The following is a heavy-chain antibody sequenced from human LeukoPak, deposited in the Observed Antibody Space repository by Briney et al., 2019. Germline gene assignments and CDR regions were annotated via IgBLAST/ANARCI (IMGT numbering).Heavy chain of an antibody. V-gene: IGHV3-23*01. D-gene: IGHD4-17*01. CDR3: TKDPNGDYVGAFEP. Sequence: GGSLKLSCAASGFSFSSFAMTWVRQAPGKGLEWVSSITGGHYPTYNTDSVKGRFTISRDNSKNTLYLQMNSLRADDTAVYYCTKDPNGDYVGAFEPWGQGTLVTVSS. CDR2: ITGGHYPT. CDR1: GFSFSSFA. J-gene: IGHJ5*02.